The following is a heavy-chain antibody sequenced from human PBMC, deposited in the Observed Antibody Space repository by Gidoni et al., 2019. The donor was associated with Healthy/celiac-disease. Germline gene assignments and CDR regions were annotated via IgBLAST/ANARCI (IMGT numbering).Heavy chain of an antibody. CDR3: ARDLGYCSSTSCHPYWYFDL. Sequence: QVPLVPSGAEVTKPAASVKVSCKASGYTFTSYYMHLVLQAPGQGLEWMGIINPSGGSTSYEQKCQGRVTMTRDTSTSTVYMELSSLRSEDTAVYYCARDLGYCSSTSCHPYWYFDLWGRGTLVTVSS. J-gene: IGHJ2*01. CDR1: GYTFTSYY. V-gene: IGHV1-46*01. CDR2: INPSGGST. D-gene: IGHD2-2*01.